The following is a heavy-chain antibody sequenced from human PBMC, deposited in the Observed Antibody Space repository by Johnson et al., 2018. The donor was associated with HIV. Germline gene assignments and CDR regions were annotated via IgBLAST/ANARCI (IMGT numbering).Heavy chain of an antibody. D-gene: IGHD1-26*01. CDR1: GFTFSSYA. CDR3: ARSRLREPAAFDI. CDR2: ISSNGGST. Sequence: VQLVESGGGLVQPGGSLRLSCAASGFTFSSYAMHWVRQAPGKGLEYVSAISSNGGSTYYANSVKGRFTISRDNSKNTLYLQMGSLRAEDMAVYYCARSRLREPAAFDIWGQGTMFTVSS. J-gene: IGHJ3*02. V-gene: IGHV3-64*01.